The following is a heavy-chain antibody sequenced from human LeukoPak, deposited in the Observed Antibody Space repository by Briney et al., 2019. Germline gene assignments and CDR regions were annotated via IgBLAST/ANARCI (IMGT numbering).Heavy chain of an antibody. V-gene: IGHV4-34*01. CDR2: INHSGST. CDR1: GGSFSGYY. CDR3: AREGLCSSTSCHPFDY. D-gene: IGHD2-2*01. Sequence: PSETLSLTCAVYGGSFSGYYWSWIRQPPGKGLEWIGEINHSGSTNYNPSLKSRVTISVGTSKNQFSLKLSSVTAADTAVYYCAREGLCSSTSCHPFDYWGQGTLVTVSS. J-gene: IGHJ4*02.